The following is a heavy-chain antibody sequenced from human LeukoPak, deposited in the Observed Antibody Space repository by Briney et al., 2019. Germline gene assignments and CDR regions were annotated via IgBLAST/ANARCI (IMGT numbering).Heavy chain of an antibody. CDR2: IYYSGST. V-gene: IGHV4-39*01. D-gene: IGHD1-1*01. Sequence: SETLSLTCTVSGGSISSSKYYWGWFRQPPGKGLEWIGNIYYSGSTYYNPSLKSRVTISIDTSKNQFSLKLSSVTAADTAIYYCATGTGHYYYYYYMDVWGKGTTVTVSS. CDR3: ATGTGHYYYYYYMDV. J-gene: IGHJ6*03. CDR1: GGSISSSKYY.